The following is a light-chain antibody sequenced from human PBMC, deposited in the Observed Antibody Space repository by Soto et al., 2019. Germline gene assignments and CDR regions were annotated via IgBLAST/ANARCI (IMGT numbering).Light chain of an antibody. V-gene: IGLV1-44*01. CDR2: TNN. J-gene: IGLJ1*01. CDR3: AAWDDILNVYV. CDR1: RSNIGTYP. Sequence: QSVLTQPPSASGTAGQRVTISCSRSRSNIGTYPENWYQQLPRTAPELLINTNNQRPSPSGVSYRFSGSKSGTSASLAISGLQSEDEADYYCAAWDDILNVYVFGTGTKVTVL.